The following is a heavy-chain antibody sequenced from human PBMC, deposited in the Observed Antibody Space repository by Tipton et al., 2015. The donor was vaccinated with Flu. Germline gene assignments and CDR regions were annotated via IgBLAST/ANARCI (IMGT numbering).Heavy chain of an antibody. CDR3: ARLSPGDILTGYTNWFDP. CDR2: IYYSGST. J-gene: IGHJ5*02. D-gene: IGHD3-9*01. V-gene: IGHV4-59*08. CDR1: GGSISSYY. Sequence: TLSLTCTVSGGSISSYYWSWIRQPPGKGLEWIGYIYYSGSTNYNPSLKSRVTISVDTSKNQFSLKLSSVTAADMAVYYCARLSPGDILTGYTNWFDPWGQGPLVTVSS.